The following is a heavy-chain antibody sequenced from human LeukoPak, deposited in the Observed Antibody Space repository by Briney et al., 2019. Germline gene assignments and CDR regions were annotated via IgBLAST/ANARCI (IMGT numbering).Heavy chain of an antibody. CDR1: GFSFSSYA. Sequence: GGSLRLSCATSGFSFSSYAMSWVRQAPGKGLEWVSAMSSSDDGRYYAASVRGRFTISRDTSRSTLYLQMNSLRAEDTAVYYCAKDGYSYGTAYYFDYWGQGTLVTVSS. V-gene: IGHV3-23*01. D-gene: IGHD5-18*01. CDR2: MSSSDDGR. J-gene: IGHJ4*02. CDR3: AKDGYSYGTAYYFDY.